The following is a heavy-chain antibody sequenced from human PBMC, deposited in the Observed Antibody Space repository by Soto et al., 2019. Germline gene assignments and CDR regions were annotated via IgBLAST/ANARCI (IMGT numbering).Heavy chain of an antibody. CDR3: ARDAYISGYYQFDY. CDR2: IHFDGSTT. V-gene: IGHV3-74*01. Sequence: EVQLVESGGGLVQPGGSLRLSCAASGFIFSSYWMHWVRQVPGKGLVWVSRIHFDGSTTHYADSVKGRFTISRDNAQNTLSLQVNSLRAEDTAVYYCARDAYISGYYQFDYWGQGTLVTVSS. D-gene: IGHD6-19*01. CDR1: GFIFSSYW. J-gene: IGHJ4*02.